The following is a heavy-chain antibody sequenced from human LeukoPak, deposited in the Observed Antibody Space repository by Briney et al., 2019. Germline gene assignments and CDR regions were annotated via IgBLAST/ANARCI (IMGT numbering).Heavy chain of an antibody. Sequence: VASVEVSCKASGYTFTSYGISWVRQAPGQGLEWMGWISAYNGNTNYAQKLQGRVTMTTDTSTSTAYMELRSLRSDDTAVYYCARSRGGYYYDSRHFDYWGQGTLVTVSS. V-gene: IGHV1-18*01. CDR2: ISAYNGNT. D-gene: IGHD3-22*01. CDR1: GYTFTSYG. CDR3: ARSRGGYYYDSRHFDY. J-gene: IGHJ4*02.